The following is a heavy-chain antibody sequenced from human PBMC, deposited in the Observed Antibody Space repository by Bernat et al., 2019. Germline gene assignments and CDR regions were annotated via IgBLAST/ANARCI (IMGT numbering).Heavy chain of an antibody. CDR3: ATDPLPGIPGRRTYYFDY. V-gene: IGHV3-30*03. Sequence: VQLVESGGGLVKPGGSLRLSCAASGFTFSSYSMNWVRQAPGKGLEWVAVISYDGSNKYYADSVKGRFSISRDNSKNTLYLQMNSLRAEDAALYYCATDPLPGIPGRRTYYFDYWGRGTLVTVSS. J-gene: IGHJ4*02. CDR1: GFTFSSYS. D-gene: IGHD2-2*01. CDR2: ISYDGSNK.